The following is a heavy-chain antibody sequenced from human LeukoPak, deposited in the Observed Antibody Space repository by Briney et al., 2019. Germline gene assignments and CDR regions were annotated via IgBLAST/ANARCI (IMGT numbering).Heavy chain of an antibody. V-gene: IGHV5-10-1*01. CDR3: ASPIHGTIGTTDY. Sequence: GESLKISCKGSGYSFTSYWISWVRQMPGKGLEWMGRIDPSDSYTNYSPSFQGHVTISADKSISTAYLQWSSLKASDTAMYYCASPIHGTIGTTDYWGQGTLVTVSS. CDR2: IDPSDSYT. J-gene: IGHJ4*02. CDR1: GYSFTSYW. D-gene: IGHD1-1*01.